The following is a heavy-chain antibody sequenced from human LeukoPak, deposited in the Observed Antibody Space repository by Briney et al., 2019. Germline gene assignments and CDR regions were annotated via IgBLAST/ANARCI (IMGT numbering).Heavy chain of an antibody. CDR3: ASESDYYDSSGDEAFDI. J-gene: IGHJ3*02. Sequence: GGSLRLSCAASGFTFSSYWMSWVRQAPGKGLEWVSVIYSGGSTYYADSVKGRFTISRDNSKNTLYLQMNSLRAGDTAVYYCASESDYYDSSGDEAFDIWGQGTMVTVSS. CDR2: IYSGGST. CDR1: GFTFSSYW. D-gene: IGHD3-22*01. V-gene: IGHV3-53*01.